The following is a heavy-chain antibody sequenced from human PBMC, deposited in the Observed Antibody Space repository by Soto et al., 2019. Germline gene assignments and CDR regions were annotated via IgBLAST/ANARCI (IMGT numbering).Heavy chain of an antibody. D-gene: IGHD3-22*01. CDR2: IHYSGIT. CDR1: GASVSGGTYY. J-gene: IGHJ5*02. V-gene: IGHV4-39*01. Sequence: QLQLQESGPGLVKPSETLSLACSVSGASVSGGTYYWGWIRQPPGKGLEWVGSIHYSGITHYNPSPKSRATVSIDTSQNQFSLTLTSVTAADTAVYYCARRAHGYPTNWFDPWGQGTLVIVSS. CDR3: ARRAHGYPTNWFDP.